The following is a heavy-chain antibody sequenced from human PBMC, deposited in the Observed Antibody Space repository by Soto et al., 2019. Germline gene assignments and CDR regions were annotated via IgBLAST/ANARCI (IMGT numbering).Heavy chain of an antibody. CDR2: TAYDGGNK. CDR3: ARDPRRVLNSTYYLDF. D-gene: IGHD2-2*01. CDR1: GFTFSNYA. Sequence: PGASLRLSCAASGFTFSNYAMYWVRQAPGKGLEWVAVTAYDGGNKYYADSVKGRFTISRDNSENTLYLQMNSLRADDTALYYCARDPRRVLNSTYYLDFWGRGTLVTVSS. J-gene: IGHJ4*02. V-gene: IGHV3-30-3*01.